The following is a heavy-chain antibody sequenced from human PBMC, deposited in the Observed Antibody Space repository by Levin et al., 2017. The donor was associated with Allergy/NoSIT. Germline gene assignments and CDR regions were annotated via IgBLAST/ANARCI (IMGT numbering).Heavy chain of an antibody. CDR1: GFTFSSYG. CDR3: AKVSETRVAGCMDV. CDR2: ISYDGSNK. D-gene: IGHD6-19*01. J-gene: IGHJ6*03. V-gene: IGHV3-30*18. Sequence: GESLKISCAASGFTFSSYGMHWVRQAPGKGLEWVAVISYDGSNKYYADSVKGRFTISRDNSKNTLYLQMNSLRAEDTAVYYCAKVSETRVAGCMDVWGKGTTVTVSS.